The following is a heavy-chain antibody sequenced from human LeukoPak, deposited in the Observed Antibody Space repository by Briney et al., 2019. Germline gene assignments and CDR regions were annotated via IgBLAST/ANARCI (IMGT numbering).Heavy chain of an antibody. J-gene: IGHJ4*02. V-gene: IGHV3-30*04. Sequence: PGGSLRLSCAAPGFTFSIYAMHWVRQAPGKGLERVAVISYDGSNKYYADSVKGRFTISRDNSKNTLYLQMNSLRAEDTAVYYCARDSRYCSGGSCYNFDYWGQGTLVTVSS. CDR2: ISYDGSNK. CDR1: GFTFSIYA. CDR3: ARDSRYCSGGSCYNFDY. D-gene: IGHD2-15*01.